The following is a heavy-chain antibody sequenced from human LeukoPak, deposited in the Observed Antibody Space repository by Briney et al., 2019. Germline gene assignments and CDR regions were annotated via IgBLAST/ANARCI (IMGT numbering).Heavy chain of an antibody. CDR2: IKGDGSME. CDR3: ARAGGSGWYKGNAFDI. Sequence: GGSLRLSCAASGFTFSSFWMSWVRQAPGKGLEWVAHIKGDGSMESYVDSVKGRFIISRDNARNSVYLQMNSLRGEDTAVYYCARAGGSGWYKGNAFDIWGQGTMVTVSS. V-gene: IGHV3-7*02. D-gene: IGHD6-19*01. J-gene: IGHJ3*02. CDR1: GFTFSSFW.